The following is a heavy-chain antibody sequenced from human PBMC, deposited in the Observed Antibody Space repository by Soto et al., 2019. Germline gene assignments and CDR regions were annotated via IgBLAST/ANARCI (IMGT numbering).Heavy chain of an antibody. CDR1: GFTFSDYY. J-gene: IGHJ4*02. V-gene: IGHV3-11*01. D-gene: IGHD6-6*01. CDR3: ARVTAIAARRFLDY. CDR2: ISSSGSTI. Sequence: GGSLRLSCAASGFTFSDYYMSWIRQAPGKGLEWVSYISSSGSTIYYADSVKGRFTISRDNAKNSLYLQMNSLRAEDTAVYYCARVTAIAARRFLDYWGQGTLVTVSS.